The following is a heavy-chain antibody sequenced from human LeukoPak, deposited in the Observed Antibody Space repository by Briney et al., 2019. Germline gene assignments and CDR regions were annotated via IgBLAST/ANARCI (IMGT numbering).Heavy chain of an antibody. CDR3: ARDSSYQGPVYYYGMDV. CDR1: GGSISSYY. D-gene: IGHD6-6*01. V-gene: IGHV4-59*01. J-gene: IGHJ6*02. CDR2: IYYSGST. Sequence: SETLSLTCTVSGGSISSYYWSWIRQPPGKGLEWIGYIYYSGSTNYNPSLKSRVTISIDTSKNQFSLKLSSVTAADTAVYYCARDSSYQGPVYYYGMDVWGQGTTVTVSS.